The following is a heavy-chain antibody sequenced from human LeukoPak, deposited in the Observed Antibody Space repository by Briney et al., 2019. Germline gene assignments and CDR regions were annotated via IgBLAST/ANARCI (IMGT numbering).Heavy chain of an antibody. J-gene: IGHJ4*02. CDR3: ARGKNNPIAVAGPPDY. Sequence: GGSLRLSCAASGFTFSSDWMIWVRQAPGKGLEWVANIKPDEGEKYYVDSVKGRFTVSRDNAKNSLYLQMNSLRAEDTALYYCARGKNNPIAVAGPPDYWGQGTLVTVSS. CDR2: IKPDEGEK. CDR1: GFTFSSDW. D-gene: IGHD6-19*01. V-gene: IGHV3-7*03.